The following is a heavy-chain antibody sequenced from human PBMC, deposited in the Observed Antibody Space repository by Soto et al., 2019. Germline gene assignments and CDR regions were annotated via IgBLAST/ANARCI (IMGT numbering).Heavy chain of an antibody. CDR1: GFTFISYW. CDR3: ARLLTAAALDY. CDR2: IKQDGSEK. J-gene: IGHJ4*02. Sequence: EVQLVESGGGLVQPGGSLRLSCAASGFTFISYWMSWVRQAPGKGLEWVANIKQDGSEKYYVDSVKGRFTISRDNAKNSLYLQMNGLRAEDTAVYYCARLLTAAALDYWGQGTLVTVSS. D-gene: IGHD6-13*01. V-gene: IGHV3-7*03.